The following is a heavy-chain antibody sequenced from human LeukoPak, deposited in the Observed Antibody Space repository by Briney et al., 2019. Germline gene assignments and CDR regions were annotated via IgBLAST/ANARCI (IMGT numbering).Heavy chain of an antibody. J-gene: IGHJ4*02. Sequence: SETLSLTCTVSGGSISSNYWSWIRQPAGKGLEWIGRIYSSGSTNYNPSLKSRVSMSVDTSKNQFSLKLSSVTAADTAIYFCATHYAGRPSNYFDYWGQGTLVTVSS. CDR1: GGSISSNY. V-gene: IGHV4-4*07. CDR3: ATHYAGRPSNYFDY. D-gene: IGHD3-10*01. CDR2: IYSSGST.